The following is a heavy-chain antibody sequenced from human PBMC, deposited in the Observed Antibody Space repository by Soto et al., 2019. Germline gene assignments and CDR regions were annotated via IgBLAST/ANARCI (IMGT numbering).Heavy chain of an antibody. Sequence: QVQLVQSGAEVKKPGSSVKVSCRASGGTFSNYAISWVRQAPGQGLEWMGGIVPAFGTPNSAQNLQGRITITADDSTTTVYMDLSSLRSEDTAVYYCARGATIFGVAAYSYYEMEVWGQGTTVTVSS. J-gene: IGHJ6*02. CDR1: GGTFSNYA. V-gene: IGHV1-69*01. CDR2: IVPAFGTP. CDR3: ARGATIFGVAAYSYYEMEV. D-gene: IGHD3-3*01.